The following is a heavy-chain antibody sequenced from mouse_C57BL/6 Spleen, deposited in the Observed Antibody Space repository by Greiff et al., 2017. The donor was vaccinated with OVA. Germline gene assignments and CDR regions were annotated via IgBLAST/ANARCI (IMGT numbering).Heavy chain of an antibody. CDR2: IDPSDSYT. V-gene: IGHV1-69*01. D-gene: IGHD2-12*01. CDR3: ARLRRDPHGYCDV. J-gene: IGHJ1*03. CDR1: GYTFTSYW. Sequence: VQLQQPGAELVMPGASVKLSCKASGYTFTSYWMHWVKQRPGQGLEWIGEIDPSDSYTNYNQKFKGKSTLTVDKSSSTAYMQLSSLTSEDAAVEYCARLRRDPHGYCDVWGTGTTVTVSA.